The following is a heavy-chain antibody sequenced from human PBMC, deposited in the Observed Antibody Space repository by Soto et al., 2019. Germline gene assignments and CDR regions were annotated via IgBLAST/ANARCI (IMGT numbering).Heavy chain of an antibody. CDR2: IDNAGTDS. CDR3: ARAGGGYLDY. V-gene: IGHV3-74*01. Sequence: EVQLVESGGGLVQPGGSLRLSCAASGFTLSGRSMHWVRQAPGKGLVWVSGIDNAGTDSTYADSVKGRFTISRDNSKNTLYLEMNSLRPEDTAVFYCARAGGGYLDYWGQGTLVTVSS. CDR1: GFTLSGRS. D-gene: IGHD3-22*01. J-gene: IGHJ4*02.